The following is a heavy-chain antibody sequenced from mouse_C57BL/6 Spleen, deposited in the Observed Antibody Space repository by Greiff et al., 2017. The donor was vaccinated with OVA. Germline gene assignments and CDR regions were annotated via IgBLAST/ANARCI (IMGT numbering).Heavy chain of an antibody. CDR1: GFNIKNTY. Sequence: EVKLQESVAELVRPGASVKLSCTASGFNIKNTYMHWVKQRPEQGLEWIGRIDPANGNTKYAPKFQGKATITADTSSNTAYLQLSSLTSEDTAIYYCAREDDYDVGTPPGFAYWGQGTLVTVSA. CDR2: IDPANGNT. D-gene: IGHD2-4*01. J-gene: IGHJ3*01. CDR3: AREDDYDVGTPPGFAY. V-gene: IGHV14-3*01.